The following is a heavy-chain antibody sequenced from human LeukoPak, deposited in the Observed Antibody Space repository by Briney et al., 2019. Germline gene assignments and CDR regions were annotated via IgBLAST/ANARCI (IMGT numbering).Heavy chain of an antibody. J-gene: IGHJ3*02. CDR3: AKWRTTDAFDI. CDR1: GFSFNNYA. D-gene: IGHD4-11*01. V-gene: IGHV3-23*01. CDR2: ITASGGKT. Sequence: GGSLRLSCAASGFSFNNYAMSWVRQAPGKGLEWVSTITASGGKTYYADSVRGRFTISRDNSQNTLYLQMNSLRAEDTAVYYCAKWRTTDAFDIWGQGTMVTVSS.